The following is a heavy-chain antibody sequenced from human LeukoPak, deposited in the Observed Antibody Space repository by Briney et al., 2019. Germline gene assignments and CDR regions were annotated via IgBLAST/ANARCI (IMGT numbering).Heavy chain of an antibody. V-gene: IGHV3-49*03. CDR2: FRSKAKVGTA. CDR3: TRESYGDYILVDY. CDR1: VFPLCDYV. Sequence: PGGSLRLSCTTHVFPLCDYVISWFRQAPGKVQGKVGFFRSKAKVGTAEYAECVKCRVNISRDDFKSIEQPEMKSLRTEDTAEYYCTRESYGDYILVDYWGQGSLVTVSA. J-gene: IGHJ4*02. D-gene: IGHD4-17*01.